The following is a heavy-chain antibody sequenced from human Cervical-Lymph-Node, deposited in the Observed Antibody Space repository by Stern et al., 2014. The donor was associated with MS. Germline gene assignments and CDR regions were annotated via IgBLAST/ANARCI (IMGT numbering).Heavy chain of an antibody. D-gene: IGHD3-10*01. CDR1: GFTFSSYG. J-gene: IGHJ4*02. CDR3: VKRGITEVRGVRLGDY. Sequence: QVQLVQSGGGVVQPGRSLRLTCTVSGFTFSSYGMHWVRQAPGKGLEWVSVISIDGSDTYYAESVKGRFTISRDNTKNTLYLEMRRLRREDTAVYYCVKRGITEVRGVRLGDYWGPGTLVIVSS. CDR2: ISIDGSDT. V-gene: IGHV3-30*18.